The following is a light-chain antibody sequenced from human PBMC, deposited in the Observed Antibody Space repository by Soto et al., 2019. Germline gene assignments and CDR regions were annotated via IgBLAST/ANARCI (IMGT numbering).Light chain of an antibody. CDR2: KVS. V-gene: IGKV2-30*01. CDR3: MQGTHWYT. CDR1: RSLVYSDGNTY. Sequence: DVVMTQSPLSLPVTLGQPASISCRSSRSLVYSDGNTYLSWFQQRPGQSPRRLIYKVSNRDSGVPDRFSGSGSDTDFTLKISRVEAEDVGVYYCMQGTHWYTFGQGTKLEIK. J-gene: IGKJ2*01.